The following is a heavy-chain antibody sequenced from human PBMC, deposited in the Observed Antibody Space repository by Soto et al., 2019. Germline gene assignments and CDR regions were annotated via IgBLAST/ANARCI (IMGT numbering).Heavy chain of an antibody. D-gene: IGHD5-12*01. CDR3: GRADGYSGNDYVYYFGMDV. J-gene: IGHJ6*01. V-gene: IGHV3-33*01. CDR1: GFTFSSYG. CDR2: VWYDGGNK. Sequence: QVQLVESGVGVVQPGRSLRLSCAASGFTFSSYGMHWVRQAPGKGREWVALVWYDGGNKYYADSVKGRFTISRDNSKNPLSLQMNSVRDADTAVYYGGRADGYSGNDYVYYFGMDVWGQGTTVTVSS.